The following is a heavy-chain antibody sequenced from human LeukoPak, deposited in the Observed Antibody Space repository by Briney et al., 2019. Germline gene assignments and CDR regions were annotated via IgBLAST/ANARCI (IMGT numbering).Heavy chain of an antibody. D-gene: IGHD6-19*01. Sequence: PSETLSLTCTVSGGSISSYYWSWIRQPPGKGLEWIGYIYYSGSTNYNPSLKSRVTISVDTSKNQFSLKLSSVTAADTAVYYCARGGSGWPLGYYYYYGMDVWGQGTTVTVSS. CDR1: GGSISSYY. CDR2: IYYSGST. J-gene: IGHJ6*02. CDR3: ARGGSGWPLGYYYYYGMDV. V-gene: IGHV4-59*01.